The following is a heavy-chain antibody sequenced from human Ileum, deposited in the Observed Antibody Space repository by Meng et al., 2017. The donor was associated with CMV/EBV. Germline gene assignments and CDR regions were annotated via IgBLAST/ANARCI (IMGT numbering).Heavy chain of an antibody. D-gene: IGHD6-6*01. CDR3: VRLSSSSDFDY. Sequence: EVQLVECGGGLVKPGGSLRLSCAASGFAFSGYSMNWVRQAPGKGLQWVSSISTSSTNIYYTDSVKGRFTTSRDNARSSLYLQMNSLSAEDTAIYYCVRLSSSSDFDYWGQGTLVTVSS. J-gene: IGHJ4*02. V-gene: IGHV3-21*01. CDR1: GFAFSGYS. CDR2: ISTSSTNI.